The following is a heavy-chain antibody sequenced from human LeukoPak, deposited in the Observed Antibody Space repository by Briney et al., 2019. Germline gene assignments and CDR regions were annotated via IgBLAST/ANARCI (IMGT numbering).Heavy chain of an antibody. J-gene: IGHJ3*02. D-gene: IGHD3-22*01. CDR1: GGSISSGSYY. CDR3: AREHILGDITMIGIVPPDAFDI. Sequence: SETLSLTCTVSGGSISSGSYYWNWIRQPAGKGLEWIGRIYTSGSTNYNPPLKSRVTISVDTSKNQFSLKLSSVTAADTAVYYCAREHILGDITMIGIVPPDAFDIWGQGTMVTVSS. CDR2: IYTSGST. V-gene: IGHV4-61*02.